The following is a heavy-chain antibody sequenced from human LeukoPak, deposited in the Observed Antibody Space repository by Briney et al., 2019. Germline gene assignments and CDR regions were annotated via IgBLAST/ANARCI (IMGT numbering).Heavy chain of an antibody. D-gene: IGHD6-19*01. Sequence: SETLSLTCTVSGGSISSYYWSWIRQPPGKGLEWIGYIYYSGSTYYNPSLKSRVTISVDTSKNQFSLKLSSVTAADTAVYYCAVAGHGWDYWGQGTLVTVSS. CDR1: GGSISSYY. CDR3: AVAGHGWDY. V-gene: IGHV4-59*12. CDR2: IYYSGST. J-gene: IGHJ4*02.